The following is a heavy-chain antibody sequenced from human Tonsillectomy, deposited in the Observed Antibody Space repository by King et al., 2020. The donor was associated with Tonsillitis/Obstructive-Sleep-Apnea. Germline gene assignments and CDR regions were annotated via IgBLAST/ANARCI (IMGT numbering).Heavy chain of an antibody. D-gene: IGHD6-13*01. Sequence: VQLVESGGGLLQPGGSLRLSCAASGFTFSSFEMNWVRQAPGKGLEWISYISSSGSTIYYTDSVKGRFTISRDNAKNSLYLQMNSLRAEDTAVYYCARDGAGSSWSDAFDIWGLGTMVTVSS. CDR1: GFTFSSFE. CDR3: ARDGAGSSWSDAFDI. CDR2: ISSSGSTI. V-gene: IGHV3-48*03. J-gene: IGHJ3*02.